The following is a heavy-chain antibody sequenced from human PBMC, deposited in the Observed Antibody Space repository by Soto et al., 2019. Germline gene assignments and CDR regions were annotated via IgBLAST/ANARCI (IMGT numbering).Heavy chain of an antibody. D-gene: IGHD3-16*02. V-gene: IGHV3-48*01. Sequence: EVQLVESGGGLVQPGGSLRLSCAASGFTFSSYSMNWVRQAPGKGLEWLSYTSTGSATIYYADAVRGRFTISRDNAKNSLYLQMNSLRVEDTAVYYCARDAAHYDNIWGTYRLIDYWGQGTLVTVSS. J-gene: IGHJ4*02. CDR2: TSTGSATI. CDR1: GFTFSSYS. CDR3: ARDAAHYDNIWGTYRLIDY.